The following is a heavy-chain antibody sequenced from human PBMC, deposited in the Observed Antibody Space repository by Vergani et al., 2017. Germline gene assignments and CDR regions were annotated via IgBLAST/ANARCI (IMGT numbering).Heavy chain of an antibody. CDR2: MYHSGST. J-gene: IGHJ3*02. CDR1: GCSMSGYY. D-gene: IGHD4-23*01. CDR3: ASQDDHNGNPGAFDI. V-gene: IGHV4-59*01. Sequence: VRLPASGPGLVPPSETLSLTCSVSGCSMSGYYWSWIRQPPGKELEWIGYMYHSGSTNYNPSLETRVTISGDTSKNQFSLKLNSVTAADTAVYYCASQDDHNGNPGAFDIWGQGTKVTVSS.